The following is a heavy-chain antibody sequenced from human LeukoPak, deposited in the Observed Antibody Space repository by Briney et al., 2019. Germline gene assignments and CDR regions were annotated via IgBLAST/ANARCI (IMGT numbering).Heavy chain of an antibody. CDR2: VSLSGLT. V-gene: IGHV4-4*02. CDR3: SRENGAFSPFGY. Sequence: SGTPSLTCGVSGGSITSTNWWSWVRQPPGQGLEWIGEVSLSGLTNYNPSLSSRVIMALDTSKNHLSLHLTSVTAADTAVYYCSRENGAFSPFGYWGQGYLVTVLS. D-gene: IGHD2-8*01. J-gene: IGHJ4*02. CDR1: GGSITSTNW.